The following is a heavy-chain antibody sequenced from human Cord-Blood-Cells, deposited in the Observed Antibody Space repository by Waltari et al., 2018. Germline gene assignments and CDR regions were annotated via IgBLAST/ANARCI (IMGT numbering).Heavy chain of an antibody. J-gene: IGHJ4*02. CDR1: GGTFSIYA. Sequence: QVQLVQSGAEVKKPGSSVKVSCQASGGTFSIYAISWVRQATGQGLEWLGGSSPICGTANYARKFQGRVTITADESTSTAYMELSSLRSEDTAVYYCARGFLPYSSSSGFDYWGQGTLVTVSS. CDR2: SSPICGTA. D-gene: IGHD6-6*01. V-gene: IGHV1-69*01. CDR3: ARGFLPYSSSSGFDY.